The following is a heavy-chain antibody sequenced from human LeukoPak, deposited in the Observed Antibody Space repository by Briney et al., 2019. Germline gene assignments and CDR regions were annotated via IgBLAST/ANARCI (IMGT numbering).Heavy chain of an antibody. Sequence: SETLSLTCTVSGGSISSYYWSWIRQPPGKGLEWIGEINHSGSTNYNPSLKSRVTISVDTSKNQFSLKLSSVTAADTAVYYCARVRKAFLGYCSGGSSYADYWGQGTLVTVSS. J-gene: IGHJ4*02. V-gene: IGHV4-34*01. CDR2: INHSGST. CDR3: ARVRKAFLGYCSGGSSYADY. CDR1: GGSISSYY. D-gene: IGHD2-15*01.